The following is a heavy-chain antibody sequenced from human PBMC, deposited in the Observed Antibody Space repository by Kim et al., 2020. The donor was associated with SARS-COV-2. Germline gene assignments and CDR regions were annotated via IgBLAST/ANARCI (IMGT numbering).Heavy chain of an antibody. D-gene: IGHD3-22*01. V-gene: IGHV1-69*13. J-gene: IGHJ4*02. CDR2: IIPIFGTA. CDR3: ARVYYYDITDHYFDY. CDR1: GGTFSSYA. Sequence: SVKVSCKASGGTFSSYAISWVRQAPGQGLEWMGGIIPIFGTANYAQKFQGRVTITADESTSTAYMELSSLRSEDTAVYYCARVYYYDITDHYFDYWGQGTLVTVSS.